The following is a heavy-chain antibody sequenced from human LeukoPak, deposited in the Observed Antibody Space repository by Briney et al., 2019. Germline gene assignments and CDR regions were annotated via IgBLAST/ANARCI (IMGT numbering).Heavy chain of an antibody. CDR3: ARGATWIQLWLRAFDI. D-gene: IGHD5-18*01. J-gene: IGHJ3*02. CDR2: IWYDGSNK. Sequence: GSLRLSCSASGFPFSSYGMHWVRQAPGKGLGGVAVIWYDGSNKYYADSVKGRFTISRDNSKNTLYLQMNSLRAEDTAVYYCARGATWIQLWLRAFDIWGQGTMVTVSS. V-gene: IGHV3-33*01. CDR1: GFPFSSYG.